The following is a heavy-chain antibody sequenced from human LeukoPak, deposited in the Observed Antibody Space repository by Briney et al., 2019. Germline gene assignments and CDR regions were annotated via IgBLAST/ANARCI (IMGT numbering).Heavy chain of an antibody. CDR2: INPNSGGT. J-gene: IGHJ1*01. V-gene: IGHV1-2*02. D-gene: IGHD6-19*01. CDR1: GYTFTGYY. CDR3: ARVAIAVADQYFQH. Sequence: ASVKVSCKASGYTFTGYYMHWVRQAPGQGLEWMGWINPNSGGTNYAQKFQGRVTMTRDTSISTAYMELSSLRSEDTAVYYCARVAIAVADQYFQHWGQGTLVTVSS.